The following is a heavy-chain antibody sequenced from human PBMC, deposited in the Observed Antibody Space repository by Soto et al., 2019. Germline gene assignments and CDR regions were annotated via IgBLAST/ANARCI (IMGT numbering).Heavy chain of an antibody. J-gene: IGHJ4*02. CDR3: ARDTGDGTFDF. D-gene: IGHD7-27*01. CDR1: GYTFSSYA. CDR2: INAGYGNT. V-gene: IGHV1-3*01. Sequence: ASVKVSCKASGYTFSSYAMHWVRQAPGQRLEWMGWINAGYGNTKSSQKFQDRVTISRNTSASTAYMELTSLRSEDTAVYYCARDTGDGTFDFWGQGTLVTVSS.